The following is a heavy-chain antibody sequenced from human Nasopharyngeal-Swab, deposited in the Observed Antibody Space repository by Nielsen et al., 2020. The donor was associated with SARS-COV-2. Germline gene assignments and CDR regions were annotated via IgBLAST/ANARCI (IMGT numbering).Heavy chain of an antibody. D-gene: IGHD3-3*01. CDR1: GFTFSSYA. CDR3: AKDNSPFPVHYDFWSGPTYFDY. J-gene: IGHJ4*02. V-gene: IGHV3-23*01. CDR2: ISGSGGST. Sequence: GESLKISCAASGFTFSSYAMSWVRQAPGKGLEWVSAISGSGGSTYYADSVKGRFTISRDNSKNTLYLQMSSLRAEDTAVYYCAKDNSPFPVHYDFWSGPTYFDYWGQGTLVTVSS.